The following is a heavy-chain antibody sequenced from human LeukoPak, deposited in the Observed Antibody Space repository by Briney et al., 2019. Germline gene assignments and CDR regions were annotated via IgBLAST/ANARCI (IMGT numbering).Heavy chain of an antibody. Sequence: GGTLRLSCAASGFTFSTYAMSWVRQAPGKGLEWVSSISGSGGSIYYADSVKGRFTISRDISKYTLYLQMNSLRAEDTAVYYCARVPSLNGDYVGWGQGTLVTVSS. CDR3: ARVPSLNGDYVG. CDR2: ISGSGGSI. CDR1: GFTFSTYA. V-gene: IGHV3-23*01. D-gene: IGHD4-17*01. J-gene: IGHJ4*02.